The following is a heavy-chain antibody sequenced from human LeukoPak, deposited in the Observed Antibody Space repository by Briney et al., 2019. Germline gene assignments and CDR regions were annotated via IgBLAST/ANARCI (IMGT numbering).Heavy chain of an antibody. V-gene: IGHV3-23*01. Sequence: PGGSLRLSCAASGFTFSSYAMTWVRQAPGKWLEWVSTISGSGGGTPYADSVKGRFTISRDNSKNTLYLQMNSLRAEDTAVYFCARGRGESIAATGEDWGQGTLVTVSS. CDR3: ARGRGESIAATGED. CDR1: GFTFSSYA. D-gene: IGHD6-13*01. J-gene: IGHJ4*02. CDR2: ISGSGGGT.